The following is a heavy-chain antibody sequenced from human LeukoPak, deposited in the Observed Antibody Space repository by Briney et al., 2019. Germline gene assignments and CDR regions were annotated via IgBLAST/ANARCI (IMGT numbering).Heavy chain of an antibody. CDR3: SRVGHVGSGSYQYAMDV. J-gene: IGHJ6*02. Sequence: SETLSLTCSVSGGSIGSFYWSWFRQPAGKGLEWIGRISSSGSTNYNPSLKSRVTMSVDTSKNQFPLKLSSVTAADTALYYCSRVGHVGSGSYQYAMDVWGQGTAVTVSS. CDR1: GGSIGSFY. CDR2: ISSSGST. V-gene: IGHV4-4*07. D-gene: IGHD3-10*01.